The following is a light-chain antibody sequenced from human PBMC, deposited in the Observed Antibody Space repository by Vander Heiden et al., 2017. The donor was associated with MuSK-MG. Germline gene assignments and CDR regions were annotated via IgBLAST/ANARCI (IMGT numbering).Light chain of an antibody. CDR3: QQRTDWPLT. Sequence: EIVLTQSPATLSLSPGERATLSCRASQIVSNHLAWYQQRLGQPPRLLIYDASNRATGVPARFRGSGSGTDFTLTISGLEPEDFAVYYCQQRTDWPLTFGGGTKVEIK. V-gene: IGKV3-11*01. CDR1: QIVSNH. CDR2: DAS. J-gene: IGKJ4*01.